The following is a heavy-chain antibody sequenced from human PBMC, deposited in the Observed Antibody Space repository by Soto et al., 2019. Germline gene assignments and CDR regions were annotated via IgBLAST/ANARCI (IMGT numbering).Heavy chain of an antibody. Sequence: EVQLVESGGGLVKPGGSLRLSCAASGFTFSNAWMTWVRQAPGKGLEWVGHIKSMTDGGTRNYAAPVKGRFTISRDDSKNTLYLQMNSLKTEDTAVYYCTTHSADIVVMPATYGMDGWGQGTTVAVSS. CDR3: TTHSADIVVMPATYGMDG. D-gene: IGHD2-2*01. CDR2: IKSMTDGGTR. J-gene: IGHJ6*02. CDR1: GFTFSNAW. V-gene: IGHV3-15*01.